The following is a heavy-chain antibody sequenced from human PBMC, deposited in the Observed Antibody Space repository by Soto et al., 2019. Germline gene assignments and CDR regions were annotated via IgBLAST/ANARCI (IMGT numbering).Heavy chain of an antibody. CDR1: GYAFTSYD. CDR2: MNPNSGNT. J-gene: IGHJ6*02. D-gene: IGHD2-2*01. CDR3: ARETRGYCSSTSCYSTYGLEV. Sequence: GASVKVSCKASGYAFTSYDINWVRQATGQGLEWMGWMNPNSGNTGYAQKFQGRVTMTRNTSISTAYMELSSLRSEDTAVYYCARETRGYCSSTSCYSTYGLEVWGQGTTVTVSS. V-gene: IGHV1-8*01.